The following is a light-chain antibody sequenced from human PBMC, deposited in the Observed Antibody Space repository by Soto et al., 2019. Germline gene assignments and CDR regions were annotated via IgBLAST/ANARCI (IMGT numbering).Light chain of an antibody. CDR2: DAS. J-gene: IGKJ1*01. CDR1: QSISTY. V-gene: IGKV1-39*01. CDR3: QQSYSAPWT. Sequence: DIQMTQSPSSLAASVGARVTITCRASQSISTYLNWYQQKPGKAPKVLIFDASRLQSGVASRFSGSGSGTDFTLTISSLQPEDSATYYCQQSYSAPWTFGTGTKVQVK.